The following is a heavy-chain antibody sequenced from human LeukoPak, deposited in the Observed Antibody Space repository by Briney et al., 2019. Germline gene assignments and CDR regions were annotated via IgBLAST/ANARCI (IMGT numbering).Heavy chain of an antibody. D-gene: IGHD5-24*01. V-gene: IGHV5-51*01. CDR3: ARSLGSHNYQPHCFDY. CDR2: IYPGDSDT. Sequence: GESLKISCKGSGYSFTSYWIGWVRQMPGKGLEWMGIIYPGDSDTRHSPSFQGQVTISADKSISTAYLQWSSLKASDTAMYYCARSLGSHNYQPHCFDYWGQGTLVTVSS. J-gene: IGHJ4*02. CDR1: GYSFTSYW.